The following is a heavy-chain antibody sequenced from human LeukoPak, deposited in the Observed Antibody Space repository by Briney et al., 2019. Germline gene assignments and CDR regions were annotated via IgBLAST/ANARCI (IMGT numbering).Heavy chain of an antibody. CDR1: GWPFSGYY. Sequence: PSETLSLTCAAYGWPFSGYYWSWIRQPPGKGLEWIGEINHSGSTNYNPSLKSRVTISVDTSKNQFSLKLSSVTAAGTAVYYCARSSRFDPWGQGTLVTVSS. V-gene: IGHV4-34*01. J-gene: IGHJ5*02. CDR3: ARSSRFDP. D-gene: IGHD2-15*01. CDR2: INHSGST.